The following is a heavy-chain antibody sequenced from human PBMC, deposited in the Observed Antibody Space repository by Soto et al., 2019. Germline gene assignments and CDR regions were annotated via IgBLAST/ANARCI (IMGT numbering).Heavy chain of an antibody. J-gene: IGHJ4*02. CDR2: ISGDGSHT. CDR3: PRDHYGGNTDY. CDR1: GFSFSNYW. Sequence: EVQLVESGGDLVQPGGSLRLSCVASGFSFSNYWMHWVRQAPGKGLVWVSRISGDGSHTNYADSVSGRFTISRDNTKTTLYLQMNSLRADDTAVYYCPRDHYGGNTDYWGQGTLVTVSS. V-gene: IGHV3-74*01. D-gene: IGHD4-17*01.